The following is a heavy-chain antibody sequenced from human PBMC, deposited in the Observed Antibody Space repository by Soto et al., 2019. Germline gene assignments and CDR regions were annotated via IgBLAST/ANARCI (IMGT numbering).Heavy chain of an antibody. CDR2: ISAYYGNT. CDR1: GYTFTSYG. Sequence: ASVKVSCKASGYTFTSYGISWVRQAPGQGLEWMGWISAYYGNTNYAQKLQGRVTMTTDTSTSTAYMELSSLRSEDTAVYYCARGTPESSSWYGGFYYYYGMEVWGQGTTVTVSS. V-gene: IGHV1-18*01. D-gene: IGHD6-13*01. J-gene: IGHJ6*02. CDR3: ARGTPESSSWYGGFYYYYGMEV.